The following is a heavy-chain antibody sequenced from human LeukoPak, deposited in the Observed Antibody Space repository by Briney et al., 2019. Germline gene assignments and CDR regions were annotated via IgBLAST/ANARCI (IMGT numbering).Heavy chain of an antibody. CDR3: ASGITIFGVAANWFDP. J-gene: IGHJ5*02. CDR1: GDSVSSNSAA. CDR2: TYYRSKWYN. D-gene: IGHD3-3*01. V-gene: IGHV6-1*01. Sequence: SQTLSLTCAISGDSVSSNSAAWNWIRQSPSRGLEWLGRTYYRSKWYNDYAVSVKSRITINPDTSKNQFSLQLNSVTPEDTAVYYCASGITIFGVAANWFDPWGQGTLVTVSS.